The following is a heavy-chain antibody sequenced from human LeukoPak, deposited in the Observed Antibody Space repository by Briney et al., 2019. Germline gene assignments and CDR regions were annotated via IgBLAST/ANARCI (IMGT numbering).Heavy chain of an antibody. CDR1: GDSVSSNSAA. Sequence: SQTLSLTCAISGDSVSSNSAAWNWIRQSPSRGLEWLGRTVYRSKWYYDYAVSVQSRITTNADTSKNRFSLHLNSATPEDTAVYYCARSTALVGDDWVDPWGQGTLVTVSS. D-gene: IGHD2-21*01. V-gene: IGHV6-1*01. CDR2: TVYRSKWYY. CDR3: ARSTALVGDDWVDP. J-gene: IGHJ5*02.